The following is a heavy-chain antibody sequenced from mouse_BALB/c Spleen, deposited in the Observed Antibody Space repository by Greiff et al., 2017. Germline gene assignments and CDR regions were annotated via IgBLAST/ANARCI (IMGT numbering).Heavy chain of an antibody. CDR2: IYPGDGDT. Sequence: QVQLKESGAELARPGASVKLSCKASGYTFTSYWMQWVKQRPGQGLEWIGAIYPGDGDTRYTQKFKGKATLTADKSSSTAYMQLSSLASEDSAVYYCARDGYDYDGGNFDYWGQGTTLTVSS. CDR3: ARDGYDYDGGNFDY. D-gene: IGHD2-4*01. CDR1: GYTFTSYW. V-gene: IGHV1-87*01. J-gene: IGHJ2*01.